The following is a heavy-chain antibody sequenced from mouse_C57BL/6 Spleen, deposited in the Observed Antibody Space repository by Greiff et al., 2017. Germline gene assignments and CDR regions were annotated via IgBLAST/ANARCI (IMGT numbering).Heavy chain of an antibody. CDR1: GFTFSDYG. CDR2: ISSGGSTI. CDR3: ARRAYGYAMDY. J-gene: IGHJ4*01. Sequence: EVKLVESGGGLVKPGGSLKLSCAASGFTFSDYGMHWVRQAPEKGLEWVAYISSGGSTIYYAETVKGRFTISRDNAKNTLFLQMSSLRSEDTAMYYCARRAYGYAMDYWGQGTSVTVSS. D-gene: IGHD3-1*01. V-gene: IGHV5-17*01.